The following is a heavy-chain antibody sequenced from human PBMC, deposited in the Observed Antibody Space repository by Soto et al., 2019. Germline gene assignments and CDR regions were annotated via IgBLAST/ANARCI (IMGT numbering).Heavy chain of an antibody. V-gene: IGHV4-59*01. CDR1: GGSFSGYY. Sequence: PSETLSLTCAVYGGSFSGYYWSWIRQPPGKGLEWIGYIYYSGSTNYNPSLKSRVTISVDTSKNQFSLKLSSVTAADTAVYYCARPLFGRGNWFDPWGQGTLVTVSS. CDR3: ARPLFGRGNWFDP. J-gene: IGHJ5*02. CDR2: IYYSGST. D-gene: IGHD3-10*01.